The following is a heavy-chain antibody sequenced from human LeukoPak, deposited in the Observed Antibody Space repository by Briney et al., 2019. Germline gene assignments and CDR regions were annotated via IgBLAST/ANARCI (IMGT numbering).Heavy chain of an antibody. CDR2: IYYSGST. J-gene: IGHJ4*02. CDR1: GGSISSYY. Sequence: PSETLSLTCTVSGGSISSYYWSWIRQPPGKGLEWIGYIYYSGSTNYNPSLKSRVTISVDTSKNQFSLKLSSVTAADTAVCYCARGTYSYALFFDFWGQGTLVTVSS. V-gene: IGHV4-59*08. D-gene: IGHD5-18*01. CDR3: ARGTYSYALFFDF.